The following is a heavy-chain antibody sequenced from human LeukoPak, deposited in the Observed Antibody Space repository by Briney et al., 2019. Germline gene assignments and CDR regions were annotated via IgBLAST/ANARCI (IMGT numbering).Heavy chain of an antibody. CDR1: GYTLTKLS. J-gene: IGHJ4*02. CDR3: ATANHYDTSSYDN. D-gene: IGHD3-22*01. CDR2: SDPEDGDM. V-gene: IGHV1-24*01. Sequence: ASVTVSCKVSGYTLTKLSFHWVRQAPGKGLEWMGGSDPEDGDMVYAQQFQGRVTMTEDASADTAYMELTGLRFEDTAVYYCATANHYDTSSYDNWGQGTLGTVSS.